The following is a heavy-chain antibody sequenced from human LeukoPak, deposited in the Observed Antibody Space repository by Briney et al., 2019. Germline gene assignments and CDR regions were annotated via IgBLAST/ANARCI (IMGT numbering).Heavy chain of an antibody. V-gene: IGHV3-30-3*02. CDR1: GFTFSSYA. D-gene: IGHD3-22*01. CDR2: ISYDGSNK. Sequence: PGRSLRLSCAASGFTFSSYAMHWVRQAPGKGLEWVAVISYDGSNKYYADSVKGRFTISRDNSKNTLYLQMNSLRAEDTAVYYCAKSSPYSYDSSAYYDSAFDIWGQGTMVTVSS. J-gene: IGHJ3*02. CDR3: AKSSPYSYDSSAYYDSAFDI.